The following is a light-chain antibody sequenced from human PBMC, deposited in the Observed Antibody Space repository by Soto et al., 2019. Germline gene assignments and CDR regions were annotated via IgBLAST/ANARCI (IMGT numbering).Light chain of an antibody. V-gene: IGKV3-20*01. CDR2: GAS. Sequence: GERAXLSXRASQSVSSNHLAWYQQKPGQAPRLLIYGASSRATGIPDRFSGSGSGTDFTLTISRLEPEDFAVYYCQQYGSSPPRTFGQGTKVDIK. CDR3: QQYGSSPPRT. CDR1: QSVSSNH. J-gene: IGKJ1*01.